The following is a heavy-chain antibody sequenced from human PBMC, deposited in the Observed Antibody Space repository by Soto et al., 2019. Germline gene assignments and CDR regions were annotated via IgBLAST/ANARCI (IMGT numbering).Heavy chain of an antibody. CDR3: ARDSLDDILTGYWDIEYHFDY. CDR2: IWYDGSNK. J-gene: IGHJ4*02. V-gene: IGHV3-33*01. D-gene: IGHD3-9*01. Sequence: GGSLRLSCAASGFTFSSYGMHWVRQAPGKGLEWVAVIWYDGSNKYYADSVKGRFTISRDNSKNTLYLQMNSLRAEDTAVYYCARDSLDDILTGYWDIEYHFDYWGQGTLVTVSS. CDR1: GFTFSSYG.